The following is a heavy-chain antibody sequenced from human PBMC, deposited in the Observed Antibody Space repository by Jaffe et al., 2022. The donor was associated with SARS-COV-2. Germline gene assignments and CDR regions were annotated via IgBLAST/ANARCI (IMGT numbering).Heavy chain of an antibody. CDR3: VKDVSYLEWLGRLHYYYGLDV. D-gene: IGHD3-3*01. CDR1: GFTFSKYG. CDR2: ISGSGDSP. J-gene: IGHJ6*02. Sequence: VQLLESGGGLGQPGGSLRLSCAASGFTFSKYGMSWVRQAPGKGLEWVSTISGSGDSPYYAESVRGRFTISRDNSKNTLYLQMNSLRAEDTAIYYCVKDVSYLEWLGRLHYYYGLDVWGQGTPVTVSS. V-gene: IGHV3-23*01.